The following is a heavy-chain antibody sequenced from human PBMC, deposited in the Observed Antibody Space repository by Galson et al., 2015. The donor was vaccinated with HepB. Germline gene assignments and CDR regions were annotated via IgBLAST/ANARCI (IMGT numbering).Heavy chain of an antibody. V-gene: IGHV3-48*03. Sequence: SLRLSCAASGFTFSSYAMSWVRQAPGKGLEWVSYISSSGSTIYYADSVKGRFTISRDNAKNSLYLQMNSLRAEDTAVYYCARENYDSSGYYFIDYWGQGTLVTVSS. J-gene: IGHJ4*02. D-gene: IGHD3-22*01. CDR3: ARENYDSSGYYFIDY. CDR1: GFTFSSYA. CDR2: ISSSGSTI.